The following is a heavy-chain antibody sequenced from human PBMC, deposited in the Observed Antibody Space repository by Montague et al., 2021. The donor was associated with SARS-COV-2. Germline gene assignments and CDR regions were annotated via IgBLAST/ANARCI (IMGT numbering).Heavy chain of an antibody. J-gene: IGHJ2*01. D-gene: IGHD2-2*01. Sequence: SLRLSCAASEFTFSSYWMYLVRQAPGKGLVWVSRIYSDGSSTSYADSVKGRFTISRDNAKNTLYLQMNSLRAEDTAVYYCARGFCSSTNCYDWEFDLWGRGTLVTVSS. CDR2: IYSDGSST. V-gene: IGHV3-74*01. CDR1: EFTFSSYW. CDR3: ARGFCSSTNCYDWEFDL.